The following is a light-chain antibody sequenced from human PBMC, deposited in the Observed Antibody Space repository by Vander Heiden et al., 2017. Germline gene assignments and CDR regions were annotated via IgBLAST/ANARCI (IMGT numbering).Light chain of an antibody. CDR1: KFNLGAHYH. CDR3: QSYDSSLSGSVL. J-gene: IGLJ2*01. CDR2: GDN. Sequence: HSVFTQPLSVAGPHGQRVTIPCPGTKFNLGAHYHLHSNHQLPGTAPRLLIYGDNNRPSGVPDRFSGTKSGVSASLAITGLQAEDEADYYCQSYDSSLSGSVLFGGGTKVTVL. V-gene: IGLV1-40*02.